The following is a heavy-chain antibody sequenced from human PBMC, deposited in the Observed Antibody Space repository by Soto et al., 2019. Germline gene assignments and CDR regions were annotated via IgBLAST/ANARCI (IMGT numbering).Heavy chain of an antibody. CDR2: IYYSGST. D-gene: IGHD5-12*01. CDR1: GGSISSGDYY. CDR3: ARVIRGYSGYGSHFDY. J-gene: IGHJ4*02. V-gene: IGHV4-30-4*01. Sequence: SETLSLTCTVSGGSISSGDYYWSWIRQPPGKGLEWIGYIYYSGSTYYNPSLKSRVTISVDTSKNQFSLKLSSVTAADTAVYYCARVIRGYSGYGSHFDYWGQGTLVTVS.